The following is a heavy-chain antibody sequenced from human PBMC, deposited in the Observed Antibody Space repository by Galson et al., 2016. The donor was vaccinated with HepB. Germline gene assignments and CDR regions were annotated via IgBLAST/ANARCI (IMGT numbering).Heavy chain of an antibody. J-gene: IGHJ4*02. CDR1: GFTFTNFW. Sequence: SLRLSCAASGFTFTNFWMTWVRQAPGKGLEWVANIKQDGSEKYYVDSVKGRFTISRDNAKNSLSLQMNSLRAEDAAIYYCVRASGLLGVRGVMGFDYWGQGTLVTVSS. CDR3: VRASGLLGVRGVMGFDY. V-gene: IGHV3-7*04. D-gene: IGHD3-10*01. CDR2: IKQDGSEK.